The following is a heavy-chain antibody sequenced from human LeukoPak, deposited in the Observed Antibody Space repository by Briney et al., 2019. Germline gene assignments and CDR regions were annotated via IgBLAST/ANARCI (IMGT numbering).Heavy chain of an antibody. CDR1: GFTFDDYA. CDR3: AKDTYYGSSGYYSSFDY. V-gene: IGHV3-9*01. J-gene: IGHJ4*02. CDR2: ISWNSGSI. D-gene: IGHD3-22*01. Sequence: GRSLRLSCAASGFTFDDYAMHWVRQAPGKGLEWVSGISWNSGSIGYADSVKGRFTISRDNAKNSLYLQMNSLRAEDTALYYCAKDTYYGSSGYYSSFDYWGQGTLVTVSS.